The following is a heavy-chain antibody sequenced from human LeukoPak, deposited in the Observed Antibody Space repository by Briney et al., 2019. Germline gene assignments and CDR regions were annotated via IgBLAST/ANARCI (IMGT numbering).Heavy chain of an antibody. CDR2: IYYSGST. CDR3: ASYDTYSSSLGY. V-gene: IGHV4-59*08. CDR1: GGSISSYY. Sequence: SETLSLTCTVSGGSISSYYWSWIRQPPGEGLEWIGYIYYSGSTNYNPSLKSRVTISVDTSKNQFSLKLSSVTAADTAVYYCASYDTYSSSLGYWGQGTLVTVSS. D-gene: IGHD6-6*01. J-gene: IGHJ4*02.